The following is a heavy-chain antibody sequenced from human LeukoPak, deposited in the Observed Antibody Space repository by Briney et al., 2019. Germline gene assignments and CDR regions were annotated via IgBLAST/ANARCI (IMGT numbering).Heavy chain of an antibody. J-gene: IGHJ4*02. V-gene: IGHV3-53*01. CDR2: IYSGGST. D-gene: IGHD5-12*01. Sequence: GGSLRLSCAASGFTVSNTYMSWVRPAPGKGLEWVSVIYSGGSTYYADSVKGRFTISRDNSKNTVNLQMNSLRAEDTAMYYCARKDSGGFDYWGQGTLVTVSS. CDR1: GFTVSNTY. CDR3: ARKDSGGFDY.